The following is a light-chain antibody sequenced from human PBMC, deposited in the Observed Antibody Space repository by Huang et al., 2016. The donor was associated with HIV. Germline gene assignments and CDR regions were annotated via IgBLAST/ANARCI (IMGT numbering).Light chain of an antibody. V-gene: IGKV1-12*01. CDR2: TAS. J-gene: IGKJ2*01. Sequence: DIQMTQSPSSVSASVGDRVTITCRASQSVSTWVVWYQQKPGKAPKVLIHTASTLQTGVPSRFSGSVSGTDFTLTISSLQPEDFATYYCKQANSFPYTFGPGTKLEIK. CDR3: KQANSFPYT. CDR1: QSVSTW.